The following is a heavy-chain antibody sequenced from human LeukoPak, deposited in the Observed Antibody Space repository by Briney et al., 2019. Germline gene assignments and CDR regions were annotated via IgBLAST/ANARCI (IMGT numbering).Heavy chain of an antibody. CDR2: ISYDGSNK. J-gene: IGHJ4*02. V-gene: IGHV3-30*18. Sequence: PGGSLRLSCAASGFTFSSYGMHWVRQAPGKGLEWVAVISYDGSNKYYADSVKGRFTISRDNSKNTLYLQMNSLRAEDTAVYYCAKDSLTPFRSYGDYVSFDYWGQGTLVTVSS. CDR3: AKDSLTPFRSYGDYVSFDY. CDR1: GFTFSSYG. D-gene: IGHD4-17*01.